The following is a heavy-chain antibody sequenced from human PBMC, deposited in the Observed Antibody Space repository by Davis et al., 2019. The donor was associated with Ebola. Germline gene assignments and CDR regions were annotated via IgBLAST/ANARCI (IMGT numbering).Heavy chain of an antibody. D-gene: IGHD4-11*01. CDR1: GGSINNYY. Sequence: PSETLSLTCTVSGGSINNYYWSWIRQPPGKGLEWIGYIHYSGSTNYNPSLKSRVTMSVDTSKNQFSLKLTSVTAADTAVYYCARHENFRLQSKGYYYYMVVWGKGTTVTVSS. V-gene: IGHV4-59*08. CDR2: IHYSGST. J-gene: IGHJ6*03. CDR3: ARHENFRLQSKGYYYYMVV.